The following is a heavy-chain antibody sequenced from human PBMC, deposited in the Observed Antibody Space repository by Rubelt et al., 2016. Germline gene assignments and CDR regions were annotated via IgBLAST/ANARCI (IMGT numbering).Heavy chain of an antibody. D-gene: IGHD1-1*01. CDR2: ISGNGRST. Sequence: KSQRGGLEWVSLISGNGRSTYDADSVKGRFTISRDNSRNMLYLQMNNLRAEDTAVYFCARIRGSSNWSENYFDFWGQGALVTVSS. J-gene: IGHJ4*02. V-gene: IGHV3-23*01. CDR3: ARIRGSSNWSENYFDF.